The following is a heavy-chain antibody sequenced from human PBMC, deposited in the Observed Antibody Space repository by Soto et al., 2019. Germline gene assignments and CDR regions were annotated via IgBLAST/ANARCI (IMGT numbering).Heavy chain of an antibody. J-gene: IGHJ3*02. Sequence: ASVKVSCKVSGYTLTELSMHWVRQAPGKGLEWMGGFDPEDGETIYAQKFQGRVTMTEDTSTDTAYMEMSRLRSEDTAVYYCAPARGGWPDPFDICGQGSMVTVSS. D-gene: IGHD3-10*01. CDR2: FDPEDGET. CDR3: APARGGWPDPFDI. CDR1: GYTLTELS. V-gene: IGHV1-24*01.